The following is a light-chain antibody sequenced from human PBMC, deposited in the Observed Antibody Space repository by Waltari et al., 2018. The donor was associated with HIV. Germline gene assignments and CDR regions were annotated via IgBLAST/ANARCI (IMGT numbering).Light chain of an antibody. V-gene: IGLV1-47*01. CDR1: NSNIGNNF. J-gene: IGLJ3*02. CDR2: RKN. Sequence: QSVLTQPPSASRSPGQRVLMSCSGTNSNIGNNFVSWFQQLPGGAPKLVIYRKNQGPAGFPGRFSAAKSGSSASLASAGLQSDDEAAYCCASWDDNLSHWVFGGGTKLTV. CDR3: ASWDDNLSHWV.